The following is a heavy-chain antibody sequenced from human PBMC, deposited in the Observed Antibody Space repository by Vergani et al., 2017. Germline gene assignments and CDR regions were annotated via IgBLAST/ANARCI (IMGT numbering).Heavy chain of an antibody. J-gene: IGHJ4*02. CDR3: ARRVPHFDY. Sequence: QVQVVQSGAEVKKSGASVKVSCKTSGYTFSNYYMHWVRQAPGQGLEWMGIINPSGGHTKYAQKFQGRVTMTRDTSINTAYMELSSLTSEDTAVYYCARRVPHFDYWGQGTVVTVSS. V-gene: IGHV1-46*01. CDR1: GYTFSNYY. CDR2: INPSGGHT.